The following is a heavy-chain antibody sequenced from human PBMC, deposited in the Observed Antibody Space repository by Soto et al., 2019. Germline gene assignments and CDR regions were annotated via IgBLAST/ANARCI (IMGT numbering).Heavy chain of an antibody. CDR1: GYIFTNYW. V-gene: IGHV5-10-1*01. CDR2: IDASDPYT. CDR3: ARHRIAADIFDV. Sequence: PGESLKISCKASGYIFTNYWITWVRQMPGKGLEWMGRIDASDPYTNYSPSYQGHVTISVDKSITTAYLQWSSLKASDTAMYYCARHRIAADIFDVWGQGTMVTVSS. J-gene: IGHJ3*01. D-gene: IGHD6-13*01.